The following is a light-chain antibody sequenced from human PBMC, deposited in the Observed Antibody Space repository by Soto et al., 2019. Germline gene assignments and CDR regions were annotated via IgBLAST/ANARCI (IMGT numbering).Light chain of an antibody. J-gene: IGLJ2*01. CDR3: SLYSTSVV. Sequence: QSVLTQSASVSGSPGQSITISCTGTSSDVGDYNFVSWYQQQPGEAPKLIIYEVSNRPSGVSTRFSGSKSGNTASLTISGLQAEDEADYYCSLYSTSVVFGGGTKLTVL. CDR2: EVS. V-gene: IGLV2-14*01. CDR1: SSDVGDYNF.